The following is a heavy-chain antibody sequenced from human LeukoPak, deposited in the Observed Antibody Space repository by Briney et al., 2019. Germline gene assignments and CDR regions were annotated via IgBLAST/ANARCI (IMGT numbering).Heavy chain of an antibody. V-gene: IGHV3-30*03. CDR2: ISFDGNNE. D-gene: IGHD5-24*01. CDR1: GFTFNTYG. Sequence: GGSLRLSCAASGFTFNTYGMHWVRQAPGKGLEWVAVISFDGNNEYYADSVKGRFTISRDNSKNTLYLQMNSLRAEDTAVYYCARDRSTKRWLQFSGDFWGQGTLVAVSS. J-gene: IGHJ4*02. CDR3: ARDRSTKRWLQFSGDF.